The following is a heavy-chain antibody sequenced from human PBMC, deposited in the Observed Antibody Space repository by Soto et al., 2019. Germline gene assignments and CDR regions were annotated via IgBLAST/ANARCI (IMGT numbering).Heavy chain of an antibody. CDR3: AIGEWLSTSYFNF. CDR2: ISYDGSNK. V-gene: IGHV3-30*03. J-gene: IGHJ4*02. D-gene: IGHD3-3*01. CDR1: GFTFSSYG. Sequence: GGSLRLSCAASGFTFSSYGMHWVRQAPGKGLEWVAVISYDGSNKYYADSVKGRFTISRDNSKNTLYLQMNSLRAEDTAVYYCAIGEWLSTSYFNFWGKGTLVTVSS.